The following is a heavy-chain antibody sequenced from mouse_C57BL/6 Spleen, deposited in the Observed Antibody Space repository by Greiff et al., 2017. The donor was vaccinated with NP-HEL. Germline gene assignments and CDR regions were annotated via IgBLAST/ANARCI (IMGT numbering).Heavy chain of an antibody. CDR2: ISSGSSTI. V-gene: IGHV5-17*01. CDR1: GFTFSDYG. D-gene: IGHD1-1*01. CDR3: ARDDYGSSFFAY. J-gene: IGHJ3*01. Sequence: DVMLVESGGGLVKPGGSLKLSCAASGFTFSDYGMHWVRQAPEKGLEWVAYISSGSSTIYYADTVKGRFTITRDNAKNTLFLQMTSLRSEDTAMYYCARDDYGSSFFAYWGQGTLVTVSA.